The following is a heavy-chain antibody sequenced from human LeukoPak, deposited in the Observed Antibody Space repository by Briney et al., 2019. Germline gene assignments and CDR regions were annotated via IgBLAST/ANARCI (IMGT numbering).Heavy chain of an antibody. CDR3: TRRGGYSYDDY. CDR1: GYSFSNYW. V-gene: IGHV5-51*01. Sequence: GESLKISCQGSGYSFSNYWIVWVRQMPGKGLDWMGIIYPGDSDIKYSPSFEGQVTISADKSISTAYLQWSSLKASDSAMYYCTRRGGYSYDDYWGQGTLVTVSS. J-gene: IGHJ4*02. CDR2: IYPGDSDI. D-gene: IGHD5-18*01.